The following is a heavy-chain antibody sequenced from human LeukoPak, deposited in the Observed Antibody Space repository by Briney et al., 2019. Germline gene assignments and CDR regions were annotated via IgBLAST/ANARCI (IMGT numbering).Heavy chain of an antibody. CDR1: GGSISSYY. CDR3: ARGRQQLAP. D-gene: IGHD6-13*01. CDR2: IYYSGST. V-gene: IGHV4-59*01. J-gene: IGHJ5*02. Sequence: SETLSLTCTVSGGSISSYYWSWIRQPPGKGLEWIGYIYYSGSTNYNPSLKSRVTISVDTSKNQFSLKLSSVTAADTAVYYCARGRQQLAPWGQGTLVTVSS.